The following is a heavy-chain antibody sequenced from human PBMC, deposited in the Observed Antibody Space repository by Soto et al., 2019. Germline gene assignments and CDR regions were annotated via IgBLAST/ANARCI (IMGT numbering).Heavy chain of an antibody. J-gene: IGHJ6*02. V-gene: IGHV5-51*01. CDR2: IYPGDSDT. Sequence: EVQLVQSGAEVKKPGESLKISCKGSGYSFTSYWIGWVRQMPGKGLEWMGIIYPGDSDTRYSPSFQGQVTISADKSIXXAXLXXSSLKASDTAMYYCARLDCSGGSCYSGVVYYGMDVWGQGTTVTVSS. D-gene: IGHD2-15*01. CDR3: ARLDCSGGSCYSGVVYYGMDV. CDR1: GYSFTSYW.